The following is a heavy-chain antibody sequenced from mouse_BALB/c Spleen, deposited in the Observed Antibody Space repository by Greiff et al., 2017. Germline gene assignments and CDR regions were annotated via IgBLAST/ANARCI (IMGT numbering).Heavy chain of an antibody. CDR2: ISSGGST. D-gene: IGHD4-1*01. J-gene: IGHJ2*01. CDR1: GFTFSSYA. CDR3: AREGLLGPFDY. Sequence: EGKLVESGGGLVKPGGSLKLSCAASGFTFSSYAMSWVRQTPEKRLEWVASISSGGSTYYPDSVKGRFTISRDNARNILYLQMSSLRSEDTAMYYCAREGLLGPFDYWGQGTTLTVSS. V-gene: IGHV5-6-5*01.